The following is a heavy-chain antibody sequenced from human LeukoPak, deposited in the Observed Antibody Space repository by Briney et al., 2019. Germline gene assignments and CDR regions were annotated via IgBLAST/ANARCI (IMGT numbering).Heavy chain of an antibody. CDR1: GFTFSSYG. V-gene: IGHV3-33*01. CDR3: ARDLGGYSYGLDY. J-gene: IGHJ4*02. CDR2: IWYDGSSK. Sequence: GRFLRLSCAASGFTFSSYGMHWVRQAPGKGLEWVAVIWYDGSSKYYADSVKGRFTISRDNSKNTLYLQMNSLRAEDTAVYYCARDLGGYSYGLDYWGQGTLVTVSS. D-gene: IGHD5-18*01.